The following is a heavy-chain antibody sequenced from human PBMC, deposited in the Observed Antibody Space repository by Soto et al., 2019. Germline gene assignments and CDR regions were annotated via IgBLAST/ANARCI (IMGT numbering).Heavy chain of an antibody. V-gene: IGHV3-13*01. CDR2: IGTAGDT. CDR1: GFTFSSYD. CDR3: ARGGTSNYVGAFDY. Sequence: EVQLVESGGGLVQPGGSLRLSCAASGFTFSSYDMHWVRQATGKGLEWVSAIGTAGDTYYPGSVKGRFTISRENAKNSLYLQMKSLRAGDTAVYYCARGGTSNYVGAFDYWGQGTLVTVSS. D-gene: IGHD4-4*01. J-gene: IGHJ4*02.